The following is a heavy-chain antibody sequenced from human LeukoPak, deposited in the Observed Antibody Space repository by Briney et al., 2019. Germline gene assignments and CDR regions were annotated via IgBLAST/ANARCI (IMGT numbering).Heavy chain of an antibody. Sequence: GGSLRLSCAASKFIFDNYNINWVRQAPGKGLERLSYITSSSSVVFYADSVKGRFTISRHNAKNSVYLQLNSLRDEDTAVYYCARDQYSRSLGAFDIWGQGTLVIVSS. D-gene: IGHD1-26*01. J-gene: IGHJ3*02. CDR1: KFIFDNYN. CDR3: ARDQYSRSLGAFDI. CDR2: ITSSSSVV. V-gene: IGHV3-48*02.